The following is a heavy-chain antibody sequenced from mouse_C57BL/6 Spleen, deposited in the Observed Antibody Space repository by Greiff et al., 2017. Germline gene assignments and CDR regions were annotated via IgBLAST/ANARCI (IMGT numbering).Heavy chain of an antibody. J-gene: IGHJ3*01. Sequence: QVQLQQPGAELVKPGASVKLSCKASGYTFTSYWMHWVKQRPGQGLEWIGMIHPNSGSTNYNEKFKSKATLTVDKSSSTAYMQLSSLTSEDSAVYYCARPSDYYGSSYGFAYWGQGTLVTVSA. CDR2: IHPNSGST. V-gene: IGHV1-64*01. D-gene: IGHD1-1*01. CDR1: GYTFTSYW. CDR3: ARPSDYYGSSYGFAY.